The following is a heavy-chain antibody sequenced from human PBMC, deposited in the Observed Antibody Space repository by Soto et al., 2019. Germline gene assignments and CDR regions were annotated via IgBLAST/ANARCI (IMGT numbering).Heavy chain of an antibody. CDR2: IYYSGST. Sequence: SETLSLTCTVSGGSISSSSYYWGWIRQPPGKGLEWIGSIYYSGSTYYNPSLKSRVTISVDTSKNQFSLKLSSVTAADTAVYYCARASITMVRGVMYYYYGMDVWGQGTTVTVSS. V-gene: IGHV4-39*07. CDR1: GGSISSSSYY. CDR3: ARASITMVRGVMYYYYGMDV. J-gene: IGHJ6*02. D-gene: IGHD3-10*01.